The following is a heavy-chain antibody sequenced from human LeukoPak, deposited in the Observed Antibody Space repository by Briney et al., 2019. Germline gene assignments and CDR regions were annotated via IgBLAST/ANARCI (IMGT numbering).Heavy chain of an antibody. Sequence: GGSLRLSCAASGFTFSSYAMSWVRQAPGKGLEWVSAISGSGGSTYYADSVKGRLTISGDNSKTTLYLQTNSLRAEDTAVYYCARGEGTGKGLRFWGQGTLVTVSS. CDR3: ARGEGTGKGLRF. V-gene: IGHV3-23*01. CDR1: GFTFSSYA. CDR2: ISGSGGST. J-gene: IGHJ4*02. D-gene: IGHD3-10*01.